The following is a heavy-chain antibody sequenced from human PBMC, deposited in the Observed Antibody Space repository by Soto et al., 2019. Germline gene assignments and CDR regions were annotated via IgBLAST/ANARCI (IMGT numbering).Heavy chain of an antibody. Sequence: GGSLRLSCAASGFTVSSNYMSWVRQAPGKGLEWVSVIYSGGSTYYADSVKGRFTISRDNSKNALYLQMNSLRAEDTAVYYCARARGYSYGRDAFDIWGQGTMVTV. CDR3: ARARGYSYGRDAFDI. J-gene: IGHJ3*02. D-gene: IGHD5-18*01. CDR2: IYSGGST. CDR1: GFTVSSNY. V-gene: IGHV3-53*01.